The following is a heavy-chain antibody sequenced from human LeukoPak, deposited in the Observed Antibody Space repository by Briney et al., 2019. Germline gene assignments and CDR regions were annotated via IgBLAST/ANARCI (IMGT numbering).Heavy chain of an antibody. CDR2: ISGSGGST. CDR1: GFTFSSYA. J-gene: IGHJ6*02. Sequence: GGSLRLSCAASGFTFSSYAMSWVRQAPGKGMEWVSAISGSGGSTNYADSVKGRFTISRDNSKNTLYLQMNSLRAEDTAVYYCAKVGYSRYYGMDVWGQGTTVTVSS. V-gene: IGHV3-23*01. D-gene: IGHD1-1*01. CDR3: AKVGYSRYYGMDV.